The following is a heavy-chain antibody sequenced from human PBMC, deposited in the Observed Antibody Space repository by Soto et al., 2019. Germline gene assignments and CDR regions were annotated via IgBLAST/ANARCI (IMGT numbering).Heavy chain of an antibody. CDR3: ARSNWNYVRTLDY. CDR1: SVCVSGSYW. J-gene: IGHJ4*02. CDR2: IDHSGHT. Sequence: QVQIQESGPGLVKPSGTLSLACSVSSVCVSGSYWCAWVRQPPGKGLEWIGEIDHSGHTNYNPSLKSRVTMSLDNSKNQFSLNLRFVTAADTAVYYCARSNWNYVRTLDYWGQGTQVIVSS. D-gene: IGHD1-7*01. V-gene: IGHV4-4*02.